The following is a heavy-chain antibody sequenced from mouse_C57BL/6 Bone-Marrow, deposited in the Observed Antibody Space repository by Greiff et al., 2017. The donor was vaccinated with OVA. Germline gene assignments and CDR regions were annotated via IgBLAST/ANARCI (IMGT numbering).Heavy chain of an antibody. V-gene: IGHV1-26*01. CDR3: ARSPHYSNYDGFYYYAMDY. CDR1: GYTFTDYY. CDR2: INPNNGGT. D-gene: IGHD2-5*01. Sequence: EVQLQQSGPELVKPGASVKISCKASGYTFTDYYMNWVKQSHGKSLEWIGDINPNNGGTSYNQKFKGKATLTVDKSSSTAYMELRSLTSEDSAVYYCARSPHYSNYDGFYYYAMDYWGQGTSVTVSS. J-gene: IGHJ4*01.